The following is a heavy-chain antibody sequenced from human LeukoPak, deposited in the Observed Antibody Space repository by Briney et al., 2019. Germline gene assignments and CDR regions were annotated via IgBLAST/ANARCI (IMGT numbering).Heavy chain of an antibody. CDR3: ARVGSTSYYYFYYMDV. V-gene: IGHV4-61*02. J-gene: IGHJ6*03. CDR1: GGSISSGSYY. Sequence: SETLSLTCTVSGGSISSGSYYWSWIRQPAGKGLEWIGRIYTSGSTNYNPSLKSRVTISVDTSKNQFSLKLSSVTAADTAVYYCARVGSTSYYYFYYMDVWGKGTTVTVSS. CDR2: IYTSGST. D-gene: IGHD2-2*01.